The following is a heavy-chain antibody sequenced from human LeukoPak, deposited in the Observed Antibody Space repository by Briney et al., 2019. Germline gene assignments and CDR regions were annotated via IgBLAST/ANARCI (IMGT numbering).Heavy chain of an antibody. Sequence: GASVKVSCKASGYTFTGYYMHWVRQAPGQGLEWMGWINPNSGGTNYAQKFQGRVTTTRDTSISTAYMELSRLRSDDTAVYYCARPARYASTSWNFDYWGQGTLVTVSS. CDR2: INPNSGGT. D-gene: IGHD2-2*01. CDR3: ARPARYASTSWNFDY. V-gene: IGHV1-2*02. CDR1: GYTFTGYY. J-gene: IGHJ4*02.